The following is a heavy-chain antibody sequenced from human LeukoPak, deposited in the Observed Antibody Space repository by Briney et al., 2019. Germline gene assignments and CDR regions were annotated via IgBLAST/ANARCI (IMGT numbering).Heavy chain of an antibody. CDR2: INHSGST. CDR3: ARGPTYYDFWSGYYSGGFPIQASLHFDY. V-gene: IGHV4-34*01. J-gene: IGHJ4*02. Sequence: KTSETLSLTCAVYGGSFSGYYWSWIRQPPGKGLEWIGEINHSGSTNYNPSLKSRVTISVDTSKNQFSLKLSSVTAADTAVYYCARGPTYYDFWSGYYSGGFPIQASLHFDYWGQGTLVTVSS. CDR1: GGSFSGYY. D-gene: IGHD3-3*01.